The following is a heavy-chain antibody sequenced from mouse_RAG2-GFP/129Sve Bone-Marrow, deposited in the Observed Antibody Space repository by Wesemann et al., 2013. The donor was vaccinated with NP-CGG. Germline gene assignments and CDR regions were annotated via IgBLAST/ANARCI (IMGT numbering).Heavy chain of an antibody. CDR1: GFTFSSYT. CDR2: ISNGGGST. Sequence: SGFTFSSYTMSWVRQTPEKRLEWVAYISNGGGSTYYPDTVKGRFTISRDNAKNTLYLQMSSLKSEDMAMYYCARHGDWDDAMDYWGQGTSVTVSS. J-gene: IGHJ4*01. V-gene: IGHV5-12-2*01. CDR3: ARHGDWDDAMDY. D-gene: IGHD4-1*01.